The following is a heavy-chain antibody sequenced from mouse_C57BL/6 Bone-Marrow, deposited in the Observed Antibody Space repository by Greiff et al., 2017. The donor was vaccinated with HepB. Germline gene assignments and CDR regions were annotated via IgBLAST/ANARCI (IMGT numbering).Heavy chain of an antibody. Sequence: QVQLKQSGPGLVQPSQSLSITCTVSGFSLTSYGVHWVRQSPGTGLAWLGVLWSGRSTDYIAAFISRLSISQDTSKSQVFFKMNSLQADDTAIYYCARKRLRQNYAMDYWGQGTSVTVSS. CDR1: GFSLTSYG. CDR2: LWSGRST. CDR3: ARKRLRQNYAMDY. V-gene: IGHV2-2*01. J-gene: IGHJ4*01. D-gene: IGHD2-4*01.